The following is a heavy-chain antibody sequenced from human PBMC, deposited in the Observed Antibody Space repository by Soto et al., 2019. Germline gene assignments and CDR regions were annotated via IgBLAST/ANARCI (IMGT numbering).Heavy chain of an antibody. D-gene: IGHD5-18*01. CDR2: ISKSGYT. J-gene: IGHJ6*02. CDR3: ARWIQLWSPIGRHYRYGDV. Sequence: PSETLSLTCTVSGGSISSYYWSWIRQPPGKGLEWIGYISKSGYTSYNPSLKSRVMLSVDTSKNQCSLELTSVIAADTAVYYCARWIQLWSPIGRHYRYGDVWGQGTTVTVSS. CDR1: GGSISSYY. V-gene: IGHV4-59*08.